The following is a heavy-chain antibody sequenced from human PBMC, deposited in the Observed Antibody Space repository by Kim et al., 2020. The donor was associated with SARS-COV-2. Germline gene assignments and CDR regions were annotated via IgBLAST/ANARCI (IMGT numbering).Heavy chain of an antibody. CDR2: ISAYNGNT. CDR1: GYTFISYG. J-gene: IGHJ3*02. CDR3: ARDPGFDWISDTGDAFDI. Sequence: ASVKVFCKASGYTFISYGISWVRQAPGQGLEWMGWISAYNGNTNYAQKLQGRVTMTTDTSTSTAYMELRSLRSDDTAVYYGARDPGFDWISDTGDAFDIWGQGTMVTVSS. V-gene: IGHV1-18*01. D-gene: IGHD3-9*01.